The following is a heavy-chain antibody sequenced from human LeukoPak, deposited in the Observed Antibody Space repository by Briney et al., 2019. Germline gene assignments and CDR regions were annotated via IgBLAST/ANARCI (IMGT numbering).Heavy chain of an antibody. D-gene: IGHD2-21*02. CDR1: GFTFSNYN. V-gene: IGHV3-48*02. CDR3: ARAKNSDYYYVDY. Sequence: GGSLRLSCAASGFTFSNYNMNWVRQAPGKGLEWVSYISSGRSAIYYADSVKGRFTISRDDAKNSLYLQMNSLRDEDTAVYYCARAKNSDYYYVDYWGQGTLVTVSS. J-gene: IGHJ4*02. CDR2: ISSGRSAI.